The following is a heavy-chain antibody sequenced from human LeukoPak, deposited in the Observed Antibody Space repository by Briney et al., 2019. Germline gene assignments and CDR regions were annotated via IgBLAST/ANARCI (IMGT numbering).Heavy chain of an antibody. CDR2: IYSGGSA. J-gene: IGHJ4*02. D-gene: IGHD3-22*01. V-gene: IGHV3-53*01. CDR3: ASSGAYSDFDF. Sequence: PGGSLRLSCAASGFTANNNYVSWVRQAPGKSLQWVSLIYSGGSAYYEDSVKGRFTISRDSSKNMVFLQMNSLRAEDTAVYYCASSGAYSDFDFWGQGPLVTVSS. CDR1: GFTANNNY.